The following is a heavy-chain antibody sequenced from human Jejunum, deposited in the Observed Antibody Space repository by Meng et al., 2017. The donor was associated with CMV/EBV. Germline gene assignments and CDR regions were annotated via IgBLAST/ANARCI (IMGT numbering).Heavy chain of an antibody. CDR2: ISAYNGNT. J-gene: IGHJ4*02. CDR1: GYTFTKYG. V-gene: IGHV1-18*01. Sequence: GQLVQSGGEVKKPGALVKASCKASGYTFTKYGITWVRQAPGQGLEGMGWISAYNGNTNYAQTLQGRLTMTTDTSTSTAYMELRSLRSDDTAVYYCARVEVGITSGDYWGQGTLVTVSS. CDR3: ARVEVGITSGDY. D-gene: IGHD1-26*01.